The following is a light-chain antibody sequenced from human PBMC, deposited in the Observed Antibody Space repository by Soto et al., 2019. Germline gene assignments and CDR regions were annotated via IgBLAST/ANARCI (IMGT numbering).Light chain of an antibody. Sequence: QSVLTQPPSAPGSPGQSVTISCTGTSSDVGGYNYVSWYQQEPGKAPKLMIYEVTKRPSGVPDRFSGSRSGNTASLTVSGLQAEDEADYYCSSHTGSSNFYVFGTGTKVTVL. J-gene: IGLJ1*01. V-gene: IGLV2-8*01. CDR2: EVT. CDR3: SSHTGSSNFYV. CDR1: SSDVGGYNY.